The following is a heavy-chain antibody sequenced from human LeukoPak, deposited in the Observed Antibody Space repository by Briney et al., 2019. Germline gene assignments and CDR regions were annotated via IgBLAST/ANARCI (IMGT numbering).Heavy chain of an antibody. V-gene: IGHV3-21*01. CDR1: GFTFSSYS. CDR3: ARDEAYSSGRNDY. Sequence: GWSLTHSCPSSGFTFSSYSMNGVRPAPSKGRDWVSSISSSSSYIYYADSGKGRFTISRHNDRNFQYLQMNTLKAPDKAGYYCARDEAYSSGRNDYWGQGTLVTVSS. CDR2: ISSSSSYI. D-gene: IGHD6-19*01. J-gene: IGHJ4*02.